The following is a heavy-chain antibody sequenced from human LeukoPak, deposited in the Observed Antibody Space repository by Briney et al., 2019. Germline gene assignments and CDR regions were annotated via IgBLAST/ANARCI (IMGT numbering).Heavy chain of an antibody. Sequence: AAVKVSCKSSGYTFTSYYMHWVRQAPGQGLEWMGIINPSGGSTSYAQKFQGRVTMTRDMSTSTVYMELSSLRSEDTAVYYCARVTHGSYLMFDYWGQGTLVTVSS. CDR3: ARVTHGSYLMFDY. V-gene: IGHV1-46*01. CDR2: INPSGGST. CDR1: GYTFTSYY. J-gene: IGHJ4*02. D-gene: IGHD4-23*01.